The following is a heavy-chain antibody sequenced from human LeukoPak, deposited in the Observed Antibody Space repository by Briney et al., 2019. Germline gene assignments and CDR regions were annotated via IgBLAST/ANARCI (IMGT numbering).Heavy chain of an antibody. CDR1: GGSFSGYY. V-gene: IGHV4-34*01. CDR3: ARVGPDRRNSSGSPG. Sequence: SETLSLTCAVYGGSFSGYYWSWIRKPPGKGLDWIGEINHSGSTNYNPSLKSRVTISGDTSKNQFSLKLSSVTAADTAVYYCARVGPDRRNSSGSPGWGQGTLVTVSS. CDR2: INHSGST. D-gene: IGHD6-19*01. J-gene: IGHJ1*01.